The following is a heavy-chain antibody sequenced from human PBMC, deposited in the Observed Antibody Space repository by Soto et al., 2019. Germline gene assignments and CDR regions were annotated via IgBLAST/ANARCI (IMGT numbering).Heavy chain of an antibody. CDR3: AKGYTTSPRYNWFDP. J-gene: IGHJ5*02. CDR2: ISGNGDNT. D-gene: IGHD2-2*02. CDR1: GFTFSSYA. Sequence: EVELLESGGGLVQLGGSLRLSCAASGFTFSSYAMTWVRQAPGKGLEWVSGISGNGDNTYYADSVKGRFTISRDNSKNTLYLQMYSLRAEDTAVYYCAKGYTTSPRYNWFDPWGQGTLVTVSS. V-gene: IGHV3-23*01.